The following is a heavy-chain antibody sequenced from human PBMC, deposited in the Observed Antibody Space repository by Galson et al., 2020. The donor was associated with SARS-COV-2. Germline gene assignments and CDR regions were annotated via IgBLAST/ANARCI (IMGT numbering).Heavy chain of an antibody. CDR1: GYTFTGYY. CDR3: WVLGYYRGDWYFDL. Sequence: ASVKVSCKASGYTFTGYYMHWVRQAPGQGLEWMGWINPNSGGTNYAQKFQGRVTMTRDTSISTAYMELSRLRSDDTAVYYCWVLGYYRGDWYFDLWGRGTLVTVSS. D-gene: IGHD3-22*01. V-gene: IGHV1-2*02. J-gene: IGHJ2*01. CDR2: INPNSGGT.